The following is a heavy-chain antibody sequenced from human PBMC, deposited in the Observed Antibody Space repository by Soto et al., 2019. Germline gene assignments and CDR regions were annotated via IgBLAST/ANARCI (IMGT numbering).Heavy chain of an antibody. V-gene: IGHV4-59*01. Sequence: QVQLQESGPGLVKPSETLSLTCTVSGGSISSYYWSWIRQPPGKGLEWIGYNYYSGSTNYNPSLNIRVPISVDPSRIPFSLKLSSVTAADTAVYYCARVMYSSGVLDYWGQGTLVTVSS. J-gene: IGHJ4*02. CDR1: GGSISSYY. D-gene: IGHD3-22*01. CDR2: NYYSGST. CDR3: ARVMYSSGVLDY.